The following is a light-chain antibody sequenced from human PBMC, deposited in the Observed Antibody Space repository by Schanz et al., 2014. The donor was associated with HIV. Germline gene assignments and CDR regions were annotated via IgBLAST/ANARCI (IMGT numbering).Light chain of an antibody. CDR3: QSFDRLMRGLV. V-gene: IGLV1-44*01. J-gene: IGLJ2*01. Sequence: QSVLTQPPSTSGTPGQRVTISCSGSSSNIGTYNVNWYQQLPGTAPRLLIHKNDQRPSGVPDRFSGSKSGTSASLAITGLQADDEADYYCQSFDRLMRGLVFGGGTKVTVL. CDR2: KND. CDR1: SSNIGTYN.